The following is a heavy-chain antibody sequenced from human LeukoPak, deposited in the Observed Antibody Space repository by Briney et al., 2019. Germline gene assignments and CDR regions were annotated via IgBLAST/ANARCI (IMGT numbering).Heavy chain of an antibody. Sequence: GGSLRLSCAASGFTFRSHAFHWIRQAPGKGLEWVAFISWDGNIRYYAESVKGRFTLSRDNSKNTLYLQMNSLRIEDTAVYYCARDYGGWYVFDYWGQGTLVAVS. V-gene: IGHV3-30-3*01. CDR1: GFTFRSHA. CDR3: ARDYGGWYVFDY. D-gene: IGHD6-19*01. J-gene: IGHJ4*02. CDR2: ISWDGNIR.